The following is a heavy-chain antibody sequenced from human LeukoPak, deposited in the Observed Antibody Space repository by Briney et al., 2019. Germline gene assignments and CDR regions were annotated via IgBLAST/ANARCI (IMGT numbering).Heavy chain of an antibody. D-gene: IGHD4-17*01. J-gene: IGHJ4*02. CDR2: ISYDGSNK. V-gene: IGHV3-30*03. CDR1: GFTFSRYG. Sequence: GGSLRLSCAASGFTFSRYGMHWVRQPPGKGLEWVAVISYDGSNKHYADSAKGRFTISRDNSKNTLYLQMNSLRAEDTAMYYCARTEGFDYWGQGTLVTVSS. CDR3: ARTEGFDY.